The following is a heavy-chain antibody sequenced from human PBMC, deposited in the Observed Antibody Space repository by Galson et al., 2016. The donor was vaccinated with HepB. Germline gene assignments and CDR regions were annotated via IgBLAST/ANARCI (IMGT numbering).Heavy chain of an antibody. Sequence: CAISGDSVSTNSAAWNWIRQSPSRGLEWLGRTYYRSKWWTYYALSVEGRITINPDTSKNQISLHLNSVTPEDTAVYYCARGEANWDGGGDNWLDPWRQGTLATVSS. J-gene: IGHJ5*02. CDR1: GDSVSTNSAA. CDR3: ARGEANWDGGGDNWLDP. CDR2: TYYRSKWWT. V-gene: IGHV6-1*01. D-gene: IGHD7-27*01.